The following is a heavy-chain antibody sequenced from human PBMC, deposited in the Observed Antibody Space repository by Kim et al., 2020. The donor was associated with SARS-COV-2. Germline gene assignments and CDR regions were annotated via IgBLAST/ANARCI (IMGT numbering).Heavy chain of an antibody. D-gene: IGHD3-9*01. CDR1: GFSFSTYA. J-gene: IGHJ6*02. Sequence: GGSLRLSCAVSGFSFSTYAMTWVRQAPGKGLEWVASLTTSGDFTYYAGSVKGRFTISRDNSKNALFLHMTSLRAEDTAVYYCAKVSTTLVWAGMDVWGQG. CDR2: LTTSGDFT. CDR3: AKVSTTLVWAGMDV. V-gene: IGHV3-23*01.